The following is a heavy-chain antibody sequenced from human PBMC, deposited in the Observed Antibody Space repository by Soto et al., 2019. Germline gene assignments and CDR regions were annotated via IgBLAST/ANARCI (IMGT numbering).Heavy chain of an antibody. CDR2: MNPNSGNT. V-gene: IGHV1-8*01. D-gene: IGHD6-19*01. CDR3: ARGYSSGWPQYWFDP. Sequence: QVPLVQSGAEVKKPGDSVKVSCKASGYTFTSYDINWVRQATGQGLEWMGWMNPNSGNTGYAQKFQGRVTMTRNTSISTAYMELSSLRSEDTAVYYSARGYSSGWPQYWFDPWGQGTLVTVSS. CDR1: GYTFTSYD. J-gene: IGHJ5*02.